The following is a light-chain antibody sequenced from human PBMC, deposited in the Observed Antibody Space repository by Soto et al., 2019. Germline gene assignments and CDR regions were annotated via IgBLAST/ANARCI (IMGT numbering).Light chain of an antibody. CDR1: QSVSSN. CDR3: QQYNNSPIT. Sequence: EIVMTQSPATLSVSPGERATLSCRASQSVSSNLAWYQQKPGQAPRLLIYGASTRATGIPARFSGSGSGTEFTLTISSLQSDAFAVYYCQQYNNSPITFGQGTRLQIK. CDR2: GAS. V-gene: IGKV3-15*01. J-gene: IGKJ5*01.